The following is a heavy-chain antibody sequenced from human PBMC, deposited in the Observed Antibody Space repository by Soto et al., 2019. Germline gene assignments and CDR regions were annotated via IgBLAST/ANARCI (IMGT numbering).Heavy chain of an antibody. CDR2: MNPNSGNT. V-gene: IGHV1-8*01. D-gene: IGHD3-10*01. Sequence: GASVKVSCKASGYTFTSYDINWVRQATGQGLEWMGWMNPNSGNTGYAQKFQGRVTMTRNTSISTAYMELSSLRSEDTAVYYCARGIRSRYGSGSYYFDYYYYMDVWGKGTTVTVSS. CDR3: ARGIRSRYGSGSYYFDYYYYMDV. J-gene: IGHJ6*03. CDR1: GYTFTSYD.